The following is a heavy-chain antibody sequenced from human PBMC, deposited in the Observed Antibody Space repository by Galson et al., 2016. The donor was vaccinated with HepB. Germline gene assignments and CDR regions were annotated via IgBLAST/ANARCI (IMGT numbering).Heavy chain of an antibody. Sequence: PGKGLEWVSGISWNSANIGYADSVEGRFTISRDNAKNSLHLQMNSLRAEDTALYYCAKDTNLYYGSGSYPLFQNWGQGTLVTVSS. D-gene: IGHD3-10*01. V-gene: IGHV3-9*01. CDR3: AKDTNLYYGSGSYPLFQN. CDR2: ISWNSANI. J-gene: IGHJ4*02.